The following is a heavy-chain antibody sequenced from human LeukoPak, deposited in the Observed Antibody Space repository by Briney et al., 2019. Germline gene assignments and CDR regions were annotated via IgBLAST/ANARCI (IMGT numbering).Heavy chain of an antibody. J-gene: IGHJ4*02. CDR2: ISAYNGNT. CDR3: ARNSLVGANDY. CDR1: GYTFTSYG. Sequence: GESLKISCKASGYTFTSYGISWVRQAPGQGLEWMGWISAYNGNTNYAQKLQGRVTMTTDTSTSTAYMELRSLRSDDTAVYYCARNSLVGANDYWGQGTLVTVSS. V-gene: IGHV1-18*01. D-gene: IGHD1-26*01.